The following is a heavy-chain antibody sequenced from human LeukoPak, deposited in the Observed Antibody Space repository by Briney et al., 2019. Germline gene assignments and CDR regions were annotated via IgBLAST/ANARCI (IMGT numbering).Heavy chain of an antibody. Sequence: ASVKVSCKASGCTLTSYGISWVRQAPGQGLEWMGWISAYNGNTNYAQKLQGRVTMTTDTSTSTAYMELRSLRSDDTAVCYCARDGPNWNDGVAWFDPWGQGTLVTVSS. CDR3: ARDGPNWNDGVAWFDP. CDR2: ISAYNGNT. V-gene: IGHV1-18*01. D-gene: IGHD1-1*01. CDR1: GCTLTSYG. J-gene: IGHJ5*02.